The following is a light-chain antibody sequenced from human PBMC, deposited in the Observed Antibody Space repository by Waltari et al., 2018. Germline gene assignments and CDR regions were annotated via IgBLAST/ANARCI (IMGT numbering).Light chain of an antibody. CDR2: EDN. J-gene: IGLJ1*01. V-gene: IGLV3-1*01. CDR3: QAWDTFIFV. Sequence: SYDLTQPPSVSVSPGQTTTITCFGDKLGDKYTSWYQQKPGQSPVLVIYEDNKRPPGIPERFSGSNSGNTATLTISGTQSMDGADYYCQAWDTFIFVFGLGTKVTVL. CDR1: KLGDKY.